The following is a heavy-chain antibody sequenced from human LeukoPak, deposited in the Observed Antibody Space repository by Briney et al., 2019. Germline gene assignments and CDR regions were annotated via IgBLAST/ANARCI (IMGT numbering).Heavy chain of an antibody. J-gene: IGHJ4*02. CDR3: ARDRTRGYSYGAFDY. D-gene: IGHD5-18*01. CDR2: ISSSSSYV. Sequence: PGGSLRLSCAASGFTFSSYSMNWVRRAPGKGLEWVSSISSSSSYVYYADSVRGRFTISRDNAKNSLYLQMNSLRAEDTAVYYCARDRTRGYSYGAFDYWGQGTLVTVS. V-gene: IGHV3-21*01. CDR1: GFTFSSYS.